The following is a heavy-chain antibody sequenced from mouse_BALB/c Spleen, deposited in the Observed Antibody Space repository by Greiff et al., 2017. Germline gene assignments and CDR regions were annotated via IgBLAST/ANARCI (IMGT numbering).Heavy chain of an antibody. D-gene: IGHD2-1*01. CDR3: VRGNYPAWFAY. Sequence: EVKLMESGGGLVQPGGSLKLSCAASGFTFSSYGMSWVRQTPDKRLELVATINSNGGSTYYPDSVKGRFTISRDNAKNTLYLQMSSLKSEDTAMYYCVRGNYPAWFAYWGQGTLVTVSA. CDR1: GFTFSSYG. J-gene: IGHJ3*01. V-gene: IGHV5-6-3*01. CDR2: INSNGGST.